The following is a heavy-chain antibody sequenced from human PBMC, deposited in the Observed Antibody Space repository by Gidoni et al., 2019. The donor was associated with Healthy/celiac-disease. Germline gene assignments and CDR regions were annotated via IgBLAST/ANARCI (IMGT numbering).Heavy chain of an antibody. CDR1: GFTFDDYA. J-gene: IGHJ4*02. V-gene: IGHV3-9*01. Sequence: EVQLVASGGGLVQPGRSLRLSCAASGFTFDDYAMHWVRQAPGKGLEWVSGISWNSGSIGYADSVKGRFTISRDNAKNSLYLQMNSLRAEDTALYYCAKASEMATITLFDYWGQGTLVTVSS. CDR3: AKASEMATITLFDY. D-gene: IGHD5-12*01. CDR2: ISWNSGSI.